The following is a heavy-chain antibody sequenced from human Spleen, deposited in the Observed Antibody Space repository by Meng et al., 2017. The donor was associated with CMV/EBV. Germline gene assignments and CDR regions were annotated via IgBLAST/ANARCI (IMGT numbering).Heavy chain of an antibody. J-gene: IGHJ4*02. CDR1: GYTFTSYA. Sequence: CKASGYTFTSYAMNWVRQAPGQGLEWMGGILPIIGVGSYAQKFRGRVAITADKSTSTSYMELTNLRSEDTAVYFCARMAADGTTFDYWGQGTLVTVSS. CDR2: ILPIIGVG. D-gene: IGHD6-13*01. V-gene: IGHV1-69*10. CDR3: ARMAADGTTFDY.